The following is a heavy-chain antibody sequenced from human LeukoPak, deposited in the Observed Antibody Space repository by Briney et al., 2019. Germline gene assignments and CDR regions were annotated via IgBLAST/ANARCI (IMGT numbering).Heavy chain of an antibody. CDR2: IIPILGIA. CDR3: ARGCNYYGSGSGVDY. CDR1: GGTFSSYA. D-gene: IGHD3-10*01. Sequence: SVKVSCKASGGTFSSYAISWVRQAPGQGLEWMGRIIPILGIANYAQKFQGRVTITADKSTSTAYMELSSLRSEDTAVYYCARGCNYYGSGSGVDYWGQGTLVTVSS. J-gene: IGHJ4*02. V-gene: IGHV1-69*04.